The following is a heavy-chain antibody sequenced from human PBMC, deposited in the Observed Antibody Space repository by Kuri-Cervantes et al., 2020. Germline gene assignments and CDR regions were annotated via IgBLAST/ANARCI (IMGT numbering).Heavy chain of an antibody. CDR3: VRRGDLGGRRGYDI. Sequence: LSLTCAASGFTFSSYAMHWVRQAPGKGLEWVAVISYDGSNKYYADSVKGRSTISRDNSKNTLDLQMNSLRAEDTAMYYCVRRGDLGGRRGYDIWGQGTMVTVSS. J-gene: IGHJ3*02. CDR1: GFTFSSYA. D-gene: IGHD3-16*01. CDR2: ISYDGSNK. V-gene: IGHV3-30-3*01.